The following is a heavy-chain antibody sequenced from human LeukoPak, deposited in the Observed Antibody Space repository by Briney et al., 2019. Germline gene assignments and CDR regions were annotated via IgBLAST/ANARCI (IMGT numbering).Heavy chain of an antibody. CDR3: ARDNSVEDTAWWFDP. CDR1: GYTFTSYY. CDR2: INPSGGST. J-gene: IGHJ5*02. D-gene: IGHD4-23*01. Sequence: EASVKVSCKASGYTFTSYYMHWVRQAPRQGLEWMGIINPSGGSTSYAQKFQGRVTMTRDMSTSTDYMELSSLRSEDTAVYYCARDNSVEDTAWWFDPWGQGTLVTVSS. V-gene: IGHV1-46*01.